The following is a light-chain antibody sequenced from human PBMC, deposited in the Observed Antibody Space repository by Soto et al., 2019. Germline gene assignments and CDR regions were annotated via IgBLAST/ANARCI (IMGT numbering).Light chain of an antibody. CDR2: EVS. CDR3: SSYAGSNNYV. V-gene: IGLV2-8*01. J-gene: IGLJ1*01. CDR1: SSDVGGYNY. Sequence: QLALTQPPSASGSPGQSVTISCTGTSSDVGGYNYVSWYQQHPGKAPKLMIYEVSKRPSGVPDRFSGSKSGNTASLTVSGLQAEDEADYYCSSYAGSNNYVFGPGTKLTVL.